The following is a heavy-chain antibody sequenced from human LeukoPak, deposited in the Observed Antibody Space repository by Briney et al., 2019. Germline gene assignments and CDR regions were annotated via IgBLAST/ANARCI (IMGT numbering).Heavy chain of an antibody. V-gene: IGHV1-2*02. CDR3: ARDLGLGSGYDY. CDR2: INPNSGGT. Sequence: AASVKVSCKASGYTFTGYYMHWVRQAPGQGLEWMGWINPNSGGTNYAQRFQGRVTMTRDTSISTAYMELSRLRSDDTAVYYCARDLGLGSGYDYWGQGTLVTVSS. J-gene: IGHJ4*02. D-gene: IGHD6-19*01. CDR1: GYTFTGYY.